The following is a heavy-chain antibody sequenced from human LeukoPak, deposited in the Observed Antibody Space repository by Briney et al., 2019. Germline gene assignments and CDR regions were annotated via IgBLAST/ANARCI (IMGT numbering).Heavy chain of an antibody. CDR1: GFTFSSYG. D-gene: IGHD4-23*01. CDR3: AKDPSGNGYYYYYYMDV. V-gene: IGHV3-30*02. J-gene: IGHJ6*03. Sequence: QAGGSLRLSCAASGFTFSSYGMHWVRQAPGKGLEWVAFIRYDGSNKYYADSVKGRFTISRDNSKNTLYLQMNSLRAEDTAVYYCAKDPSGNGYYYYYYMDVWGKGTTVTVSS. CDR2: IRYDGSNK.